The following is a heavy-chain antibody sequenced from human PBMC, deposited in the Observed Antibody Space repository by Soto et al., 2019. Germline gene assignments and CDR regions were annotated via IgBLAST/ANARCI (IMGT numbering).Heavy chain of an antibody. CDR3: AKDSVGGYSFWSGYYSDGLDV. J-gene: IGHJ3*01. D-gene: IGHD3-3*01. CDR2: ISGSADGT. CDR1: GFTFDSYA. V-gene: IGHV3-23*01. Sequence: EVKLLESGGGLAQPGGSLRLSCVGSGFTFDSYAISWVRQAPGERLQWIAAISGSADGTDYAHSVRGRFTISRDNSKKTVHLQMERLGVGDPGVYFCAKDSVGGYSFWSGYYSDGLDVWGQGTLVSVS.